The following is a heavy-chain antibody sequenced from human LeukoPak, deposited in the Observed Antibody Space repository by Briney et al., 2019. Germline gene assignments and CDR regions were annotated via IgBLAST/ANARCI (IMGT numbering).Heavy chain of an antibody. CDR1: GGTFSSYA. V-gene: IGHV1-69*05. D-gene: IGHD3-22*01. CDR3: ARDPYYDSSGSTFDDAFDI. J-gene: IGHJ3*02. CDR2: IIPIFGTA. Sequence: SVKVSCXASGGTFSSYAISWVRQALGQGLEWMGGIIPIFGTANYAQKFQGRVTITTDESTSTAYMELSSLRSEDTAVYYCARDPYYDSSGSTFDDAFDIWGQGTMVTVSS.